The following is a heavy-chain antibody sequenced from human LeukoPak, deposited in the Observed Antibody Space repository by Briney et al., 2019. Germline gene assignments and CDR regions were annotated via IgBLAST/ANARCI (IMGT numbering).Heavy chain of an antibody. J-gene: IGHJ4*02. D-gene: IGHD5-12*01. CDR2: ISSSGTTI. Sequence: PGGSLRLSCAASGFTFSDYYMSYIRQAPGKGLEWVSYISSSGTTIYYADSVKGRFTISRDNAKNSLSLQMNSLRAEDTALYYCARVGYSGFDPLFDHWGQGTLVTVSS. CDR3: ARVGYSGFDPLFDH. CDR1: GFTFSDYY. V-gene: IGHV3-11*01.